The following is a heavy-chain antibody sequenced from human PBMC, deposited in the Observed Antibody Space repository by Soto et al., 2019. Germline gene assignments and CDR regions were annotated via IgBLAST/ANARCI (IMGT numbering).Heavy chain of an antibody. CDR3: AKARVRIVGANSFDY. J-gene: IGHJ4*02. V-gene: IGHV3-30*18. Sequence: GGSLRLSCVGSGFTFSNYVMHWVRQPPGKGLEWVALISDDGDKRYYADSVRGRLIISRDNSKDTLYLQMNSLGPDDTAVYFCAKARVRIVGANSFDYWGQGTPV. D-gene: IGHD1-26*01. CDR2: ISDDGDKR. CDR1: GFTFSNYV.